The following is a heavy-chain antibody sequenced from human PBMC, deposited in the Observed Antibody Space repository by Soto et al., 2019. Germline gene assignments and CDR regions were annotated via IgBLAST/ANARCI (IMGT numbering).Heavy chain of an antibody. V-gene: IGHV4-31*03. CDR2: IYYSGST. J-gene: IGHJ4*02. D-gene: IGHD3-10*01. CDR1: GGSISSGGYY. Sequence: QVQLQESGPGLLKPSQTLSLTCTVSGGSISSGGYYWSWIRQHPGKGLEWIGYIYYSGSTYYNPSLKSRVNISVDTSKNQFSLKLSSVTAADTAVYYCARDDGFGESHRFDYWGQGTLVTVSS. CDR3: ARDDGFGESHRFDY.